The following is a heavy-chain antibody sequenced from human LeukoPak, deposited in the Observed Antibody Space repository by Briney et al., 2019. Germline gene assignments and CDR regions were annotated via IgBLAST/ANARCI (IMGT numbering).Heavy chain of an antibody. J-gene: IGHJ4*02. V-gene: IGHV3-64*01. CDR3: ATSRGSWPDYFDY. Sequence: GGSLRLSCAASGFTFSNYAMHWVRQAPGKGLEYVSAISSNGGSTYYANSVKGRFTISRDNSKNTLYLQMNSLRAEDTAVYYCATSRGSWPDYFDYWGQGTLVTVSS. D-gene: IGHD6-13*01. CDR2: ISSNGGST. CDR1: GFTFSNYA.